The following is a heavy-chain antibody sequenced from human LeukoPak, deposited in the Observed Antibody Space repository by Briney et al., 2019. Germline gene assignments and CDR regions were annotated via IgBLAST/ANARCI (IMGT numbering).Heavy chain of an antibody. CDR3: ARRTVGSRGSLDY. Sequence: PSETLSLTCSVSGGSISSRCYYWDWIRQPPGKGLEGIWSLYYTRTTFHNPYLKSRVTISGDPSKNQFSLNLTSVTAADSAVYYCARRTVGSRGSLDYWGQGTLVSVSS. J-gene: IGHJ4*02. D-gene: IGHD3-22*01. CDR1: GGSISSRCYY. V-gene: IGHV4-39*01. CDR2: LYYTRTT.